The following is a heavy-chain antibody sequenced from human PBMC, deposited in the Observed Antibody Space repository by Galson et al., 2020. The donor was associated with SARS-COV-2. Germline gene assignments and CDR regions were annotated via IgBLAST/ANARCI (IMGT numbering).Heavy chain of an antibody. CDR3: ARARSDLNYGDYGLFDY. Sequence: SQTLSLTCTVSGYSISSGYYWGWIRQPPGKGLEWIGSIYHSGSTYYNPSLKSRVTISVDTSKNQFSLKLSSVTAADTAVYYCARARSDLNYGDYGLFDYWGQGTLVTVSS. V-gene: IGHV4-38-2*02. CDR2: IYHSGST. CDR1: GYSISSGYY. D-gene: IGHD4-17*01. J-gene: IGHJ4*02.